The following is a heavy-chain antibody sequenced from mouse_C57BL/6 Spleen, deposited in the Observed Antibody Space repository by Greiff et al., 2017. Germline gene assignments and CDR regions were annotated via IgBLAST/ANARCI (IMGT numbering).Heavy chain of an antibody. Sequence: QVQLQQPGAELVKPGASVKLSCKASGYTFTSYWMQWVKQRPGQGLEWIGEIDPSDSYTNYNQKFKGKATLTVDTSSSTAYMQLSSLTSEDSAVYYCARGEFAYWGQGTLVTVSA. CDR1: GYTFTSYW. J-gene: IGHJ3*01. V-gene: IGHV1-50*01. CDR2: IDPSDSYT. CDR3: ARGEFAY.